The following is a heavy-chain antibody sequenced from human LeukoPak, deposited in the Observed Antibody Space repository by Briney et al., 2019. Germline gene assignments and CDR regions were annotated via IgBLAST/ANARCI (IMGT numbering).Heavy chain of an antibody. Sequence: GGSLRLSCGASGFTFSSYAMSWVRQAPGKGREWVSAISGDGGSAYYSDSVKGRFTISRDNSKNTLYLQLHSLRAEDTAVYYCAKMGYYESSDFFDYWGQGTLVTLSS. V-gene: IGHV3-23*01. CDR1: GFTFSSYA. J-gene: IGHJ4*02. CDR2: ISGDGGSA. D-gene: IGHD3-22*01. CDR3: AKMGYYESSDFFDY.